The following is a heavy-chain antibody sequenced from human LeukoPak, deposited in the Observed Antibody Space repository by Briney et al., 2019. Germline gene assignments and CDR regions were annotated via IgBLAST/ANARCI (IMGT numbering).Heavy chain of an antibody. CDR1: GGSISSFY. CDR3: ARRSYSSGWYTAPPNWYFDL. Sequence: SETLSLTCTVSGGSISSFYWSWIRQPPGKGLEWIGYIYYSGSTNYNPSLKSRVTISVDTSKNQFSLKLSSVTAADTAVYYCARRSYSSGWYTAPPNWYFDLWGRGTLVTVSS. V-gene: IGHV4-59*08. J-gene: IGHJ2*01. D-gene: IGHD6-19*01. CDR2: IYYSGST.